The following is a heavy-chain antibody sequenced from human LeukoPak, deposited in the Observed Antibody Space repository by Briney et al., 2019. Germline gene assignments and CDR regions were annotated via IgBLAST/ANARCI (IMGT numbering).Heavy chain of an antibody. CDR3: ARDYRSILPVAGTIDY. D-gene: IGHD6-19*01. J-gene: IGHJ4*02. V-gene: IGHV3-30-3*01. Sequence: GGSLRLSCAASGFTFNSYAMHWVRQAPGKGLERVAVISYDGSNKYYADSVKGQFTISRDNSKNTLYLQMNSLRAEDTAVYYCARDYRSILPVAGTIDYWGQGTLVTVSS. CDR2: ISYDGSNK. CDR1: GFTFNSYA.